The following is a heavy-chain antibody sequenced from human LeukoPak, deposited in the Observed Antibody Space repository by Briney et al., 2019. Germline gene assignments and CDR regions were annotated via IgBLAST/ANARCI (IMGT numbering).Heavy chain of an antibody. Sequence: PGGSLRLSCAASGFTFSNFWMHWVRQAPGKGLVWVALIYGDGSFTRYADSVKGRFTISRDNAKNTVYLQMNSLRAEDTAVYYCAKTRPLDSSSWSHGDYWGQGTLVTVSS. CDR2: IYGDGSFT. J-gene: IGHJ4*02. D-gene: IGHD6-13*01. CDR3: AKTRPLDSSSWSHGDY. CDR1: GFTFSNFW. V-gene: IGHV3-74*01.